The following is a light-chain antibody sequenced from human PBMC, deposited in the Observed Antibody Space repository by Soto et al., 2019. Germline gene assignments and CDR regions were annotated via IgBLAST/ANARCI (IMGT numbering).Light chain of an antibody. V-gene: IGKV3-11*01. CDR2: DAS. Sequence: EIVLTQSPATLSLSPGERATLSCRASQSVNKYLAWYQQKLGQAPRLIIYDASIRATGIPARFSGRGSGTDFTLTISSLESEDFAVYYCQQRSNWLTFGGGTKVEIK. CDR3: QQRSNWLT. CDR1: QSVNKY. J-gene: IGKJ4*01.